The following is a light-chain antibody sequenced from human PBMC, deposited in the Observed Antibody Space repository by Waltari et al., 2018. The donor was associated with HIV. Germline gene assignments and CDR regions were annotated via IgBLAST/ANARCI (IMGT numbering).Light chain of an antibody. V-gene: IGLV2-23*02. CDR1: SGDVGTYNL. CDR2: EVN. Sequence: QSALTQPASVSGSPGQSITISCTGTSGDVGTYNLVSWYQLQPGKAPKVTIYEVNKRPSGVSTRFSGSKSGNTASLTISGLQAEDEGHYFCCSFTGGSTWVFGGGTKLTVL. J-gene: IGLJ3*02. CDR3: CSFTGGSTWV.